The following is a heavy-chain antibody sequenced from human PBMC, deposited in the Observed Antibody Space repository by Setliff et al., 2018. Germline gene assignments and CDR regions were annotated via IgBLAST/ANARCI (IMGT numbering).Heavy chain of an antibody. D-gene: IGHD3-3*01. CDR3: ARDGYYNFWSGPSLAPNWFDP. CDR1: GFTFSSYA. CDR2: ITFGSLSR. Sequence: GGSLRLSCAASGFTFSSYAMSWVRQAPGKGLEWVSAITFGSLSRYYADSVKGRFTISRDNSKNTAYLQMNSLRAEDTAVYYCARDGYYNFWSGPSLAPNWFDPWGQGTLVTV. J-gene: IGHJ5*02. V-gene: IGHV3-23*01.